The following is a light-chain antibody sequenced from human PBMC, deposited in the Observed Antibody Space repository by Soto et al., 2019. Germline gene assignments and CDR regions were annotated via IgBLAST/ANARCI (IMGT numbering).Light chain of an antibody. Sequence: QSALTQPPSASGSPGQSVTISCTGTSSDVGGYNYVSWYQQHPGKAPKLMIYEVTKRPSGVPDRFFGAKSGNTASRTVSGLQSEDEADYYCSSYAGRNNYVVFGGGTKLTVL. V-gene: IGLV2-8*01. CDR3: SSYAGRNNYVV. CDR2: EVT. CDR1: SSDVGGYNY. J-gene: IGLJ2*01.